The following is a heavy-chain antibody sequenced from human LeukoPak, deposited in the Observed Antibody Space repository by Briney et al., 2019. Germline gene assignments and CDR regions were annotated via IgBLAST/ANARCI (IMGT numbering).Heavy chain of an antibody. CDR1: GYSLTTYW. CDR2: IYPGDSDT. CDR3: ARVAVAGPVEFDY. J-gene: IGHJ4*02. Sequence: GESLKISCKGPGYSLTTYWIGWVRQLPGKGLEWMGNIYPGDSDTRYSPSFQGQVTISADKSISTAYLQWSSLKTSDTAMYYCARVAVAGPVEFDYWGQGTLVTVSS. V-gene: IGHV5-51*01. D-gene: IGHD6-19*01.